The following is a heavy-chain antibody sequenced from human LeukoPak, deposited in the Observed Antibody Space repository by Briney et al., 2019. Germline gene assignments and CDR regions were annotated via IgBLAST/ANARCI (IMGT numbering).Heavy chain of an antibody. J-gene: IGHJ3*02. D-gene: IGHD3-3*02. CDR3: ARILEGSGAAFDI. Sequence: SETLSLTCIVSGGSMNNYYWSWIRQPPGKGLEWIAYIHYTGITNYNPFLKSRVTISLDTSRSQFSLKLNSVTAADTAFYYCARILEGSGAAFDIWGQGTMVTVSS. CDR2: IHYTGIT. V-gene: IGHV4-59*01. CDR1: GGSMNNYY.